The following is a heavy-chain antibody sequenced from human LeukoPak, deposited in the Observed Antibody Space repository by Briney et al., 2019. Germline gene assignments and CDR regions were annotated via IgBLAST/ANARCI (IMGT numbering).Heavy chain of an antibody. CDR3: ARVGAPHAFDI. V-gene: IGHV1-69*01. CDR2: IIPIFGTA. CDR1: GGTFSSYA. J-gene: IGHJ3*02. Sequence: SVKASCKASGGTFSSYAISWVRQAPGQGLEWMGGIIPIFGTANYAQKFQGRVTITADESTSAAYMELSSLRSEDTAVYYCARVGAPHAFDIWGQGTMVTVSS.